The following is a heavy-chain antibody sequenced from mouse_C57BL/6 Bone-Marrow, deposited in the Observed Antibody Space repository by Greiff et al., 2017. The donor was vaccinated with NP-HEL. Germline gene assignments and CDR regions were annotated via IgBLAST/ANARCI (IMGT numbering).Heavy chain of an antibody. CDR1: GYTFTSYW. J-gene: IGHJ3*01. V-gene: IGHV1-55*01. CDR2: IYPGSGST. Sequence: QVQLQQPGAELVKPGASVKMSCKASGYTFTSYWITWVKQRPGQGLEWIGDIYPGSGSTNYNEKFKSKATLTVDTSSSTAYMQLSSLTSEDSAVYYCAREGEVYYGSIVRPAWFAYWGQGTLVTVSA. D-gene: IGHD1-1*01. CDR3: AREGEVYYGSIVRPAWFAY.